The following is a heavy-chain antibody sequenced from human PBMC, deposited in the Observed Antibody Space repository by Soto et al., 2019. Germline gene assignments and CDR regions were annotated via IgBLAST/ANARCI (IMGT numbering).Heavy chain of an antibody. D-gene: IGHD3-22*01. CDR1: GFTFSSYA. CDR2: ISYDGSNK. CDR3: ARSSYYDSSGYRGYFDY. J-gene: IGHJ4*02. Sequence: GGSLRLSCAASGFTFSSYAMHWVRQAPGKGLEWVAVISYDGSNKYYADSVKGRFTISRDNSKNTLYLQMNSLRAEDTAVYYCARSSYYDSSGYRGYFDYWGQGTLVTVSS. V-gene: IGHV3-30*04.